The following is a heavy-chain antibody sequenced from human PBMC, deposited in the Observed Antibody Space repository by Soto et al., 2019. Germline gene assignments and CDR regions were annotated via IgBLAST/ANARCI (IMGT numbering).Heavy chain of an antibody. CDR3: ARAPRYSSIWYSNYYYYYGMDV. CDR2: IYYSGST. CDR1: GGSISSGDYY. J-gene: IGHJ6*02. V-gene: IGHV4-30-4*01. D-gene: IGHD6-13*01. Sequence: SETLSLTCTVSGGSISSGDYYWSWIRQPPGKGLEWIGYIYYSGSTYYNPSLKSRVTISVDTSKNQFSLKLSSVTAADTAVYYCARAPRYSSIWYSNYYYYYGMDVWGQGTTVTVSS.